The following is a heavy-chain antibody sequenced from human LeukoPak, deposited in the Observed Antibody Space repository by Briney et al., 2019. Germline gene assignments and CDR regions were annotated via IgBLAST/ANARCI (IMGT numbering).Heavy chain of an antibody. CDR2: INTYNGNT. CDR1: GYTYTSYT. J-gene: IGHJ6*04. Sequence: GASVMVSCKASGYTYTSYTISWVRQAPGQGLEWMGWINTYNGNTNYAQKVQGRVTMTTDTSTSTAYMELKSLISDDSAVYYCARPVGSLGYCSSSSCYFGGMDVWGKGTTVTVSS. D-gene: IGHD2-2*01. CDR3: ARPVGSLGYCSSSSCYFGGMDV. V-gene: IGHV1-18*04.